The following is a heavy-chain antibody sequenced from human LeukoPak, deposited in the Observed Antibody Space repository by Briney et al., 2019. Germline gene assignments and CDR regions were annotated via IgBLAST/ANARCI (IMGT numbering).Heavy chain of an antibody. Sequence: GGSLRLSCAASGLTFSNYAMDWVRQAPGKGLEWVAVLSSDGSRKYYTDSVKGRFTISRDKSTNTLYLQMNSLRPEDTAVYYCVRDGGRGAFDIWGQGTRVTVSS. J-gene: IGHJ3*02. V-gene: IGHV3-30*04. CDR1: GLTFSNYA. D-gene: IGHD3-16*01. CDR3: VRDGGRGAFDI. CDR2: LSSDGSRK.